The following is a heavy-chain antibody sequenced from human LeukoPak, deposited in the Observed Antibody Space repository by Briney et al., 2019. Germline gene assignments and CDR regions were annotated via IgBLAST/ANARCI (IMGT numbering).Heavy chain of an antibody. J-gene: IGHJ6*03. CDR3: ARHLNYYYYYYMDV. CDR2: IYYNTNT. CDR1: GGSISSSAYY. V-gene: IGHV4-39*01. Sequence: SETLSLTCTVCGGSISSSAYYWGWIRQPPGKGLEWIGSIYYNTNTYYNPSLKSRVTISVDTSKNQFSLNLTSVTAADTAVYFCARHLNYYYYYYMDVWGKGTTVTVSS.